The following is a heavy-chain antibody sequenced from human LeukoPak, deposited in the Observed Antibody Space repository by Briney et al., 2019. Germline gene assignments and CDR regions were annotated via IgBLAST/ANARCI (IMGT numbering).Heavy chain of an antibody. CDR1: GSTFSSYS. V-gene: IGHV3-21*01. J-gene: IGHJ4*02. CDR3: ARGKSSSTFDY. Sequence: GGSLRLSCAASGSTFSSYSMNWVRQAPGKGLEWVSSISSSSSNIYYADSVKGRFTISRDSAKNSLYLQMNSLRAEDTAEYYCARGKSSSTFDYWGQGTLVTVSS. D-gene: IGHD2-2*01. CDR2: ISSSSSNI.